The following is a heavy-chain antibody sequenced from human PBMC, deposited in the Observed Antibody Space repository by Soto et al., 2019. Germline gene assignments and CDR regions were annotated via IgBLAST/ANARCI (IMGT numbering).Heavy chain of an antibody. CDR1: GGSFSGYY. CDR3: ARGRGSSSWGYSWFDP. J-gene: IGHJ5*02. V-gene: IGHV4-34*01. D-gene: IGHD6-13*01. Sequence: PSETLSLTCAVYGGSFSGYYWSWIRQPPGKGLEWIGEINHSGSTNYNPSLKSRVTISVDTSKNQFSLKLSSVTAADTAVYYCARGRGSSSWGYSWFDPWGKGTLVTVSS. CDR2: INHSGST.